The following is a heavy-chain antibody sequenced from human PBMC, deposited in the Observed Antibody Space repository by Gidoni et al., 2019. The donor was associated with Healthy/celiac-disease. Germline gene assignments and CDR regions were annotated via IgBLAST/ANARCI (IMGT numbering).Heavy chain of an antibody. CDR2: ISGSGGIT. CDR3: AKDAYYYYYYGMDV. Sequence: EVQLLESGGGVVQPGGSLRLSCAASGVTCSSYAMSWVRQAPGKGLEWVSAISGSGGITYYADSVKGRFTISRDNSKNTLYLQMNSLRAEDTAVYYCAKDAYYYYYYGMDVWGQGTTVTVSS. J-gene: IGHJ6*02. V-gene: IGHV3-23*01. CDR1: GVTCSSYA.